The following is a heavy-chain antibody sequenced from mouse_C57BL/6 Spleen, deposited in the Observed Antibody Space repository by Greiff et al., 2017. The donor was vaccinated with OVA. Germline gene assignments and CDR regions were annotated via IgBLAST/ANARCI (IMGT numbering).Heavy chain of an antibody. J-gene: IGHJ2*01. CDR3: ARDYGISSYYCDY. CDR1: GFTFSDYG. CDR2: ISSGISTL. Sequence: EVQLVESGGGLVKPGGSLKLSCAASGFTFSDYGMHWVRQAPEKGLEWVAYISSGISTLYYAATVKGRFTISRYNAKTTLLLQMTSLWSEDTAMYYCARDYGISSYYCDYWGQGTTLTVSS. V-gene: IGHV5-17*01. D-gene: IGHD1-1*01.